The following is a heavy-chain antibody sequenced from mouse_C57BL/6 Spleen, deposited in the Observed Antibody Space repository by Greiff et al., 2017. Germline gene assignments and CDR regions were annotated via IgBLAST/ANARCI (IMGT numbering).Heavy chain of an antibody. CDR2: INPRTGGT. CDR3: SRPGGTEFAC. J-gene: IGHJ3*01. Sequence: EVQLQQSGPELVKPGASVKISCKASGYSFTGYYMNWVKQSPEKSLEWIGEINPRTGGTTYNQKFKAKATLTVDKSSSTAYMQLKSLASEDSAVYYCSRPGGTEFACWGQGTLVTVSA. D-gene: IGHD4-1*01. CDR1: GYSFTGYY. V-gene: IGHV1-42*01.